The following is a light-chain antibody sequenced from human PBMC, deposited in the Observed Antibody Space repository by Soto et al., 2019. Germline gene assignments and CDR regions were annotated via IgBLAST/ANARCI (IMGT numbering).Light chain of an antibody. CDR1: QSVSSN. CDR2: GAS. Sequence: EIVLTQSPATLSVSPGERATLSCRASQSVSSNLAWYQQKPGQAPRLLIYGASTRATGIPDRFSGSGSGTDFTLTISRLEPEDFAVYFCQQHGSSPWTFGQGTKVDI. J-gene: IGKJ1*01. V-gene: IGKV3-20*01. CDR3: QQHGSSPWT.